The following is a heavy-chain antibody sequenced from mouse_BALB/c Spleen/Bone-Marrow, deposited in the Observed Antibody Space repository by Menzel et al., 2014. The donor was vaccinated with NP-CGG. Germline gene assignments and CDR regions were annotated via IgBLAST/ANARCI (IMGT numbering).Heavy chain of an antibody. J-gene: IGHJ2*01. CDR2: INSNGGSA. CDR1: GFTFSSYY. V-gene: IGHV5-6-2*01. CDR3: ASHGGFGNYFDY. Sequence: DVKLVESGGGLVKLGGSLKLSCAASGFTFSSYYMSWVRQTPEKRLELVAAINSNGGSAYYPDTVKGRFTISRDNAKNTLFLQMSSLKSEDTALYYCASHGGFGNYFDYWGQGTTLTVSS. D-gene: IGHD1-1*02.